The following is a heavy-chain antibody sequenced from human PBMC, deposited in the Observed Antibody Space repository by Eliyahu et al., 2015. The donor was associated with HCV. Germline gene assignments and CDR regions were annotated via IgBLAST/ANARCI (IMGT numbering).Heavy chain of an antibody. V-gene: IGHV5-51*01. CDR3: ARGTQTYGVIHFPY. CDR2: IYPSDSET. CDR1: GYMFSTYW. D-gene: IGHD2-21*01. J-gene: IGHJ4*02. Sequence: EVQLVQSGAEVRKAGESLKISCKASGYMFSTYWLAWVRQVPGKGLEWVGVIYPSDSETVYSSSFQGQVTISVDTSTSTAYLQWSGLRASDTAIYYCARGTQTYGVIHFPYWGQGSLVTVSS.